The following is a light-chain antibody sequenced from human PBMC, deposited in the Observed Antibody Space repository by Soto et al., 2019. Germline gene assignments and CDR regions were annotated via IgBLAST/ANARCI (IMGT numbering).Light chain of an antibody. CDR2: GAS. Sequence: EIVMTQSPATLSLSPGERAALSCRASQSINSELAWSQQKPGQPPRLLIYGASTRATRVPARFTGSESGSEFTLTISGLQSEDFAVYYCQQGHNWPLTFGQGTRLEI. CDR3: QQGHNWPLT. V-gene: IGKV3-15*01. J-gene: IGKJ2*01. CDR1: QSINSE.